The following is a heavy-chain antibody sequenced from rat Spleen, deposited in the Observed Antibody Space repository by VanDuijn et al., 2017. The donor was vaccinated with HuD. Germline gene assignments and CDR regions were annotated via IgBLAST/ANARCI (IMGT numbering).Heavy chain of an antibody. J-gene: IGHJ3*01. Sequence: EVQLVESGGGLVQPGKSLKLSCAASGFPFSNYYMAWVRQAPTKGLEWVAYISYDGGTTYYRDPVKGRFTISRDNAKSTLYLQMDSLRSEDTATYYCARGGYNYGWFAYWGQGTLVTVSS. CDR3: ARGGYNYGWFAY. CDR2: ISYDGGTT. V-gene: IGHV5S23*01. D-gene: IGHD1-9*01. CDR1: GFPFSNYY.